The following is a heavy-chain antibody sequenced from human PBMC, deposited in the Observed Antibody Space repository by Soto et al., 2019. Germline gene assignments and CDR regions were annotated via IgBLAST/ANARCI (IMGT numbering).Heavy chain of an antibody. CDR1: GYTFPEYF. V-gene: IGHV1-2*02. CDR3: ARGSTDGENDY. J-gene: IGHJ4*02. D-gene: IGHD3-3*01. Sequence: VKVSCKASGYTFPEYFMHWVRQAPGQGLEWMGWIDPNSGGTKYSQKFQGRVTMTRDTSVNTAYMELSRLRSDDTAVFFCARGSTDGENDYWGQGTLVTVSS. CDR2: IDPNSGGT.